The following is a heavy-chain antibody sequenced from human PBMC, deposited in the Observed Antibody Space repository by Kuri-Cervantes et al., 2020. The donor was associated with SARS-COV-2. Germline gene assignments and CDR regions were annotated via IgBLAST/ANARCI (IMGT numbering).Heavy chain of an antibody. D-gene: IGHD3-3*01. CDR3: AREITNYYDFWSGYFPGVDNYYGMDV. V-gene: IGHV1-18*01. CDR2: ISAYNGNT. J-gene: IGHJ6*02. CDR1: GYTFTSYG. Sequence: ASVKVSCKASGYTFTSYGIIWVRQAPGQGLEWMGWISAYNGNTNYAQKLQGRVTMTTDTSTSTAYMELRSLRSDDTAVYYCAREITNYYDFWSGYFPGVDNYYGMDVWGQGTTVTVSS.